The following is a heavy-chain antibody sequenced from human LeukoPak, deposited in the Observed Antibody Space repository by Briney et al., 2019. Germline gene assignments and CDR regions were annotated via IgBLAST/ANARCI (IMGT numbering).Heavy chain of an antibody. CDR2: ISWNSGSI. D-gene: IGHD1-7*01. CDR1: GFTFDDYA. CDR3: ARDPITGTTYYCFYGMDV. V-gene: IGHV3-9*01. Sequence: PGRSLRLSCAASGFTFDDYAMHWVRQAPGKGLEWVSGISWNSGSIGYADSVKGRFTISRDNAKNSLYLQMNSLRAEDTALYYCARDPITGTTYYCFYGMDVWGQGTTVTVSS. J-gene: IGHJ6*02.